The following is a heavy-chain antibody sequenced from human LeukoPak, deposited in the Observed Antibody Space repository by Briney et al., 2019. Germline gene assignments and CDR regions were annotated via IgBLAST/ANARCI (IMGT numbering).Heavy chain of an antibody. V-gene: IGHV4-59*01. D-gene: IGHD1-14*01. Sequence: SETLSLTCTVSGESISRYYWSWIRQSPGKGLKWIGYYGGRTTYNPSLKSRVTMSVDTSKNQFSRKLTSVTAADTAVYYCARYDHAPSYYYYYMDVWGKGTTVTVPS. J-gene: IGHJ6*03. CDR3: ARYDHAPSYYYYYMDV. CDR2: YYGGRT. CDR1: GESISRYY.